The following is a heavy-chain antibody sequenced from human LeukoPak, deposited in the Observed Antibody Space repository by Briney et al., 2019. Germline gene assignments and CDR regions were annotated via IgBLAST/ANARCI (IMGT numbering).Heavy chain of an antibody. CDR1: GGSLSSSTYY. CDR2: IYYSGST. D-gene: IGHD3-16*01. J-gene: IGHJ4*02. CDR3: ARSQALAAGGNLDY. Sequence: SETLSLTCSVSGGSLSSSTYYWGWIRLPPGKGLEWIGTIYYSGSTYYSPSLNSRVTISIDKSKNQFSLKLHSVTAADTAVYYCARSQALAAGGNLDYWGQGTLVAVSS. V-gene: IGHV4-39*01.